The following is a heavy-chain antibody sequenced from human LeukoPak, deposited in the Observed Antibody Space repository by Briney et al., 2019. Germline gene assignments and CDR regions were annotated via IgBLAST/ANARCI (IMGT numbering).Heavy chain of an antibody. CDR2: ISGSGGST. D-gene: IGHD3-22*01. CDR1: GFTFSSYA. J-gene: IGHJ4*02. CDR3: AKGASSYYHSSGQLDY. V-gene: IGHV3-23*01. Sequence: GGSLRLSCAASGFTFSSYAMSWVRQAPGKGLGWVSAISGSGGSTYYADSVKGRFTISRDNSKNTLYLQMNSLRAEDTAVYYCAKGASSYYHSSGQLDYWGQGTLVTVSS.